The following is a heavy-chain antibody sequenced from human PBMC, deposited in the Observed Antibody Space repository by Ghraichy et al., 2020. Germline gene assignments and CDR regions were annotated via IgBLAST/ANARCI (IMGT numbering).Heavy chain of an antibody. Sequence: GGSLRLSCAASGFTFSDYYMSWIRQAPGKGLEWVSYISSSGSTIYYADSVKGRFTISRDNAKNSLYLQMNSLRAEDTAVYYCASAIYCSSTSGEMTHGCYYYGMDVWGQGTTVTVSS. CDR3: ASAIYCSSTSGEMTHGCYYYGMDV. CDR2: ISSSGSTI. J-gene: IGHJ6*02. D-gene: IGHD2-2*01. V-gene: IGHV3-11*01. CDR1: GFTFSDYY.